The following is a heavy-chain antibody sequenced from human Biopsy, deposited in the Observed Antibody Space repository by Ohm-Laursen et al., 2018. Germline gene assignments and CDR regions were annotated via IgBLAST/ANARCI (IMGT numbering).Heavy chain of an antibody. CDR3: ARGRRTSGWPYFDN. J-gene: IGHJ4*02. Sequence: SETLSHTCIVSGDSLTSGPENWSWIRQSPGQGLEYIGFIYSGGNTNYNPSLKNRVTMSVDTSKNQFYLKLYSVTAADTAVYYCARGRRTSGWPYFDNWGQGALVIVSP. CDR2: IYSGGNT. D-gene: IGHD6-19*01. V-gene: IGHV4-61*01. CDR1: GDSLTSGPEN.